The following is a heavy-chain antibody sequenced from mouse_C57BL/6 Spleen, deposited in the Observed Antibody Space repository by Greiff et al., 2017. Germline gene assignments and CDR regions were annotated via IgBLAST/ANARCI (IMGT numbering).Heavy chain of an antibody. J-gene: IGHJ1*03. Sequence: QVQLQQLGAELVKPGASVTLSCKASGYTFTSHWLHRVKQRPGQGFEWTGMIHPNSGSTNYNEKFKNKATLTVDMSSSTAYMQLGSPTSEYSAVYYCARDGSSYWYFDVWGTGTTVTVSS. V-gene: IGHV1-64*01. CDR1: GYTFTSHW. D-gene: IGHD1-1*01. CDR3: ARDGSSYWYFDV. CDR2: IHPNSGST.